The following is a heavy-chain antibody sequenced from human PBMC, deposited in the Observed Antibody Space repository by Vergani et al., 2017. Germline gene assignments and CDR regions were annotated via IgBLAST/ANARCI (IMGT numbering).Heavy chain of an antibody. CDR3: ARDRGIVGATTGGMDV. D-gene: IGHD1-26*01. V-gene: IGHV4-59*01. CDR2: IYYSGGT. Sequence: QVQLQESGPGLVKPSETLSLTCTLSVGSIIPYYWSWIRQPPGKGLEWIGYIYYSGGTNYNPSLKSRVTISVDTSKNQFSLKLSSVTAADTAVYYCARDRGIVGATTGGMDVWGQGTTVTVSS. CDR1: VGSIIPYY. J-gene: IGHJ6*02.